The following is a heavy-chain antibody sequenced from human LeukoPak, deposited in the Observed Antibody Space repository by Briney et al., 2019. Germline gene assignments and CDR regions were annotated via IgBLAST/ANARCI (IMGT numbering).Heavy chain of an antibody. J-gene: IGHJ4*02. CDR1: GFTFSDYY. CDR2: ISSSGSTI. CDR3: ACSYDFWSGPDY. Sequence: GGSLRLSCAASGFTFSDYYMSWNRQAPGKGLEWVSYISSSGSTIYYADSVKGRFAISRDNAKNSLYLQMNSLRAEDTAVYYCACSYDFWSGPDYWGQGTLVTVSS. D-gene: IGHD3-3*01. V-gene: IGHV3-11*01.